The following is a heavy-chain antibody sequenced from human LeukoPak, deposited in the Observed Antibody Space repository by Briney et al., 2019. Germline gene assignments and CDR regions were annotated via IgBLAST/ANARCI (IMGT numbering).Heavy chain of an antibody. CDR2: ISSRASAV. Sequence: GGSLRLSCAASGFTFDDYDMNWVRQAPGKGLEWVSYISSRASAVYYADSVKGRFTISRDNAKNSLYLQMDSLRAEDTAVYYCARELYYYDSSGYRYFDLWGRGTLVTVSS. V-gene: IGHV3-48*03. CDR1: GFTFDDYD. CDR3: ARELYYYDSSGYRYFDL. J-gene: IGHJ2*01. D-gene: IGHD3-22*01.